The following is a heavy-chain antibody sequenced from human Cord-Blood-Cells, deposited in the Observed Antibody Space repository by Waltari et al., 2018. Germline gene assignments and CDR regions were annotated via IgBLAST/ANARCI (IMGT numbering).Heavy chain of an antibody. D-gene: IGHD3-3*01. CDR1: GGTFSSYA. CDR2: IIPIFGTA. J-gene: IGHJ4*02. Sequence: QVQLVQSGAEVKKPGSSVKVSCKASGGTFSSYAISWVRQAPGQGLEWMGGIIPIFGTANYAQKFQGRVTITADKSTSTAYMEQSSLRSEDTAVYYCAVTIFGVVINPSFDYWGQGTLVTVSS. CDR3: AVTIFGVVINPSFDY. V-gene: IGHV1-69*06.